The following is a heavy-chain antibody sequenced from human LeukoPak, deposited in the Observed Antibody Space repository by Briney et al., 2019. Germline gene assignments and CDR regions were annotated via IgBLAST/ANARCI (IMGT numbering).Heavy chain of an antibody. J-gene: IGHJ6*03. CDR2: IYSGGTT. CDR3: ARGRPGGNYYYMDV. V-gene: IGHV3-53*01. Sequence: PGGSLRLSCAASGFIFNNNYMTWVRQAPGKGLEWVSVIYSGGTTYYADSVKGRFTISRDNSNNIVYFQMDNLRVEDTAVYYCARGRPGGNYYYMDVWGKGTTVTVSS. D-gene: IGHD3-10*01. CDR1: GFIFNNNY.